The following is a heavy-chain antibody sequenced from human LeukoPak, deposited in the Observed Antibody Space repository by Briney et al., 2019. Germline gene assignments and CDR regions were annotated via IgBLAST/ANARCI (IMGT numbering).Heavy chain of an antibody. J-gene: IGHJ4*02. CDR2: IRYDGSNK. D-gene: IGHD5-18*01. Sequence: GGSLRLSCAASGFTFSSYGMHWVRQAPGKGLEWVAFIRYDGSNKYYADSVKGRFTISRDNSKNTLYLQMNSLRAEDTAVYYCTKVHSYGYSFDYWGQGTLVTVSS. V-gene: IGHV3-30*02. CDR3: TKVHSYGYSFDY. CDR1: GFTFSSYG.